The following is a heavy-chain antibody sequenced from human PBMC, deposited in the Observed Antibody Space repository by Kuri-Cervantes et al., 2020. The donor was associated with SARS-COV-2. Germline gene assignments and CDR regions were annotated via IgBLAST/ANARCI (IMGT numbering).Heavy chain of an antibody. J-gene: IGHJ3*01. CDR1: GFTFSSYA. CDR2: ISDDGGNK. CDR3: ARGCAWELLCAFDF. Sequence: GESLKISCAVSGFTFSSYAMHWVRQAPGKGLEWVAVISDDGGNKFYADSVKGRFTISRDNSKNTLYLQMNSLRAEDTAVYYCARGCAWELLCAFDFWGQGTLVTVSS. D-gene: IGHD1-26*01. V-gene: IGHV3-30-3*01.